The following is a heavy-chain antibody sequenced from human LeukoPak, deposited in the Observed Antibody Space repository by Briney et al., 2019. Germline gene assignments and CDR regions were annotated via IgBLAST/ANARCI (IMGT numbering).Heavy chain of an antibody. J-gene: IGHJ4*02. Sequence: SETLSLTCTVSGGSISSSSYYWGWIRQPPGKGLEWIGSIYYSGSTYYNPSLKSRVTISVDTSKNQFSLKLSSVTAADTAVYYCAREPYYYGSGRTKNYFDYWGQGTLVTVSS. CDR1: GGSISSSSYY. D-gene: IGHD3-10*01. V-gene: IGHV4-39*07. CDR2: IYYSGST. CDR3: AREPYYYGSGRTKNYFDY.